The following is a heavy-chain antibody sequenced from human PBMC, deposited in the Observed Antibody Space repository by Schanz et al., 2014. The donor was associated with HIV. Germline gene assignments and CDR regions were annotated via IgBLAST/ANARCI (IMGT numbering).Heavy chain of an antibody. CDR1: GFTFSNYA. J-gene: IGHJ3*02. Sequence: EVQLLESGGGLVQPGGSLRLSCAASGFTFSNYAMIWVRQAPGKGLEWVSLIDHTGNTYYADSVKGRFTIFTDISDNTVHAQITSLRADDTAVYYCVRDRVGASARYVAFDIWGHGTMVTVSS. CDR3: VRDRVGASARYVAFDI. D-gene: IGHD1-26*01. CDR2: LIDHTGNT. V-gene: IGHV3-23*05.